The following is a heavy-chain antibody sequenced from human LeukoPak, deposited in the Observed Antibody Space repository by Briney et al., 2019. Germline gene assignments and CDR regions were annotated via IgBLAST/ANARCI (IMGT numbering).Heavy chain of an antibody. V-gene: IGHV1-2*02. CDR1: GYTFTGYY. CDR2: INPNSGGT. J-gene: IGHJ4*02. Sequence: ASVKVSCKASGYTFTGYYMHWVRQAPGQGLEWMGWINPNSGGTNYAQKFQGRVTMTRDTSISTAYMELSRLRPDDTAVYYCARVLYGYDSSGYPFDYWGQGTLVTVSS. CDR3: ARVLYGYDSSGYPFDY. D-gene: IGHD3-22*01.